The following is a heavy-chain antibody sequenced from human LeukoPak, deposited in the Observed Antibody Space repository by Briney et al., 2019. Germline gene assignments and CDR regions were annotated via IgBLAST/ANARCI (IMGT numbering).Heavy chain of an antibody. CDR2: ISGYNTYT. J-gene: IGHJ6*04. D-gene: IGHD3-10*01. CDR1: NNTLSNNG. V-gene: IGHV1-8*02. Sequence: ASVKVSCKASNNTLSNNGITWVRQAPGQGLEWMGWISGYNTYTTYAQKFQGRVTMTRNTSISTAYMELSSLRSEDTAVYYCARGILWFGDDVWGKGTTVTISS. CDR3: ARGILWFGDDV.